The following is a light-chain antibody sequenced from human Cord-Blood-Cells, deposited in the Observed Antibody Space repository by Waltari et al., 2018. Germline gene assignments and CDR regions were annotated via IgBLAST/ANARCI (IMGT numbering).Light chain of an antibody. J-gene: IGLJ1*01. CDR3: CSYAGSYNYV. CDR2: DVS. V-gene: IGLV2-11*01. Sequence: QSALTQPRSVSGSPGQSVTISCTGTSSDVGGYHYVSLYQQHPGKAPKLMIYDVSKRPSGVPDRFSGSKSGNTASLTISGLQAEDEADYYCCSYAGSYNYVFGTGTKVTVL. CDR1: SSDVGGYHY.